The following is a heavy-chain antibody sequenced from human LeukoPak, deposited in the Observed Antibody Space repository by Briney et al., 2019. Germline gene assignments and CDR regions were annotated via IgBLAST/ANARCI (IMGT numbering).Heavy chain of an antibody. CDR2: ISGNGATT. CDR1: GFTFSDYY. D-gene: IGHD3-10*01. CDR3: AKWKYGSDFGYFDY. Sequence: PGGSLRLSCAASGFTFSDYYMSWIRQAPGKGLEWVSGISGNGATTHHADSVKGRFTISRDNSKNTLYLQMNSLRAEDTAVYYCAKWKYGSDFGYFDYWGQGTLVTVSS. V-gene: IGHV3-23*01. J-gene: IGHJ4*02.